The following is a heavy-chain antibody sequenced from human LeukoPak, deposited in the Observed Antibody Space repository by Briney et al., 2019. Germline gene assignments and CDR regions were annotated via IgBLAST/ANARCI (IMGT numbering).Heavy chain of an antibody. CDR1: GFTFSSYA. CDR2: ISGSGGST. J-gene: IGHJ4*02. CDR3: ARATWGYQFDC. D-gene: IGHD5-12*01. Sequence: PGGSLRLSCAASGFTFSSYAMSWVRQAPGKGLEWVSGISGSGGSTYYADSVKDRFTISRDGSQNVVYLQMNSLRVEDTAMYYCARATWGYQFDCWGQGTLVTVSS. V-gene: IGHV3-23*01.